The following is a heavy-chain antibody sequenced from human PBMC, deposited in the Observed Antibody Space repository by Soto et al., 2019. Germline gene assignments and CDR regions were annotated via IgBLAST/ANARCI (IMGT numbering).Heavy chain of an antibody. CDR3: AKDQTRFLEWLLSFYYYYGMDV. D-gene: IGHD3-3*01. CDR2: ISYDGRNK. J-gene: IGHJ6*02. V-gene: IGHV3-30*18. CDR1: GFTFSSYG. Sequence: GGSLRLSCAASGFTFSSYGIHCFRHSPCKWLEWVAAISYDGRNKHFADSVKGRFTISRDNSKNTLYLQMNSLRPEDTAVYYCAKDQTRFLEWLLSFYYYYGMDVWGQGTTVTVSS.